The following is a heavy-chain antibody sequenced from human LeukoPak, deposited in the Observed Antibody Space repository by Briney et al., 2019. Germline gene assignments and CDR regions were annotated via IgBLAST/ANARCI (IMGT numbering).Heavy chain of an antibody. CDR2: INPNSGGT. CDR1: GYTFTGYY. V-gene: IGHV1-2*02. CDR3: ARQAYYYGSGSYYLAPPEYDY. J-gene: IGHJ4*02. Sequence: ASVKVSCKASGYTFTGYYMHWVRQAPGQGLEWMGWINPNSGGTNYAQKFQGRVTMTRDTSISTAYMELGRLRSDDTAVYYCARQAYYYGSGSYYLAPPEYDYWGQGTLVTVSS. D-gene: IGHD3-10*01.